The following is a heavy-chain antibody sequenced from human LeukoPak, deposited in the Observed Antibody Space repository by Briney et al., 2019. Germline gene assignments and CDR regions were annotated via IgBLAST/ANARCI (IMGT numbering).Heavy chain of an antibody. CDR3: TRPHTYYYDSSGYYYVDY. Sequence: GGSLKLSCAASGFTFSGSAIHWVRQASGKGLEWVGRIRSKANSYATAYAASVKGRFTISRDDSKNTAYLQMNSLKTEDTAVYYCTRPHTYYYDSSGYYYVDYWGQGTLVTVSS. V-gene: IGHV3-73*01. CDR2: IRSKANSYAT. D-gene: IGHD3-22*01. CDR1: GFTFSGSA. J-gene: IGHJ4*02.